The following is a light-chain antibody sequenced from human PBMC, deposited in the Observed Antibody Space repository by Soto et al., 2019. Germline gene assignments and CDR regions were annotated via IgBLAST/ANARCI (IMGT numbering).Light chain of an antibody. CDR3: QSYDSSLSGLV. CDR1: SSNIGAGYD. CDR2: GNS. V-gene: IGLV1-40*01. Sequence: QSVLTQPPSVSGAPGQRVTISCTGSSSNIGAGYDVHWYQQLPGTAPKLLIYGNSNRPSVVPDRFAGSKSGTSASLAITWLHAEDEADYYCQSYDSSLSGLVFGTGSKLTVL. J-gene: IGLJ1*01.